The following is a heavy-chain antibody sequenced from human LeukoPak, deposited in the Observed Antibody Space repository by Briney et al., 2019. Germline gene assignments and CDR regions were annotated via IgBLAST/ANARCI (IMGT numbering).Heavy chain of an antibody. CDR3: ARDLATYYYDSSGWPYWFDP. V-gene: IGHV7-4-1*02. CDR2: INTNTGNP. J-gene: IGHJ5*02. CDR1: GYTFTSYA. Sequence: ASVNVSCTASGYTFTSYAMNWVRQAPGQGLEWMGWINTNTGNPTYAQGFTGRFVFSLDTSVSTAYLQISSLKAEDTAVYYCARDLATYYYDSSGWPYWFDPWGQGTLVTVSS. D-gene: IGHD3-22*01.